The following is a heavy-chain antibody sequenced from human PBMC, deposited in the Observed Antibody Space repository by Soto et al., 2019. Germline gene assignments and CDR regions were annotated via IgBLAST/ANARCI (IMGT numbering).Heavy chain of an antibody. Sequence: SPTLSLTCAISGESVSSNSAAWNWIRQSPSRGLEWLGRTYYRSKWYNDYAVSVKSRITINPDTSKNQFSLQLNSVTPEDTAVYYCARCTMITFGGVISSYYYYYLDVWGKGTTVTVSS. CDR3: ARCTMITFGGVISSYYYYYLDV. J-gene: IGHJ6*03. D-gene: IGHD3-16*02. CDR2: TYYRSKWYN. CDR1: GESVSSNSAA. V-gene: IGHV6-1*01.